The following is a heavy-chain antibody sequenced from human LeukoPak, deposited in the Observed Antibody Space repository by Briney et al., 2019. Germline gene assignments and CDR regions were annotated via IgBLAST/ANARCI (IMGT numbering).Heavy chain of an antibody. CDR3: ALYSNRDFDY. J-gene: IGHJ4*02. Sequence: ASVKVSCKASGYTFTGYYMHWVRQAPGQGLEWMGWINPNSGRTNYAQKFQGRVTMTRDTSISTAYMELSRLRSDDTAVYYCALYSNRDFDYWGQGTLVTVSS. CDR1: GYTFTGYY. D-gene: IGHD4-11*01. V-gene: IGHV1-2*02. CDR2: INPNSGRT.